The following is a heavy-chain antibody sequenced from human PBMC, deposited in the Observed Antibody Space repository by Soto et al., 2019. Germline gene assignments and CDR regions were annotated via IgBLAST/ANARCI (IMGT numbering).Heavy chain of an antibody. V-gene: IGHV3-33*01. CDR1: GFTFSSYG. CDR2: IWYDGSNK. D-gene: IGHD3-3*01. Sequence: QVQLVESGGGVVQPGRSLRLSCAASGFTFSSYGMHWVRQAPGKGLEWVAVIWYDGSNKYYADYVKGRFTISRDNSKNTLYLQMNSLRAEDTAVYYCARDSAYDFWSGYHSMDVWGQGTTVTVSS. J-gene: IGHJ6*02. CDR3: ARDSAYDFWSGYHSMDV.